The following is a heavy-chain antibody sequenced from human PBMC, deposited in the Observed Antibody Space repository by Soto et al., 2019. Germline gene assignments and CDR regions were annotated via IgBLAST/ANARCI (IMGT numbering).Heavy chain of an antibody. CDR3: AKDPNGDYIGAFDD. V-gene: IGHV3-23*01. J-gene: IGHJ4*02. D-gene: IGHD4-17*01. Sequence: VQLLESGGDLVQPGGSLRLSCAASGFAFSNYAVTWVRQAPGKGLEWVSSISRSSSVIYYADSVRGWFFISRDNSKSMLYLKMNSLRAEDTARYYCAKDPNGDYIGAFDDWGQGTLVTVCS. CDR1: GFAFSNYA. CDR2: ISRSSSVI.